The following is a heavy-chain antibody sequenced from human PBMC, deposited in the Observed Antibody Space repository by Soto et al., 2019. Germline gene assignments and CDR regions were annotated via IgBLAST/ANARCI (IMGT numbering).Heavy chain of an antibody. V-gene: IGHV4-59*01. Sequence: SETLSLTCTVSGGSISSYYWSWIRQPPGKGLEWIGYIYYSGSTNYNPSLKSRVTISVDTSKNQFSLKLSSVTAADTAVYYCARRGHCSSTSCPPSSYNWFDPWGQGTLVTVSS. CDR3: ARRGHCSSTSCPPSSYNWFDP. J-gene: IGHJ5*02. D-gene: IGHD2-2*01. CDR1: GGSISSYY. CDR2: IYYSGST.